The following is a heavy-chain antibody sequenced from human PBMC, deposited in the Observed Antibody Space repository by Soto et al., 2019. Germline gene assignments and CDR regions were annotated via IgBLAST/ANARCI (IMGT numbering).Heavy chain of an antibody. CDR3: ARNRGPRGYYYYGMDV. CDR2: IIPIFGTA. CDR1: GGTFSSYA. Sequence: SVKVSCKASGGTFSSYAISWVRQAPGQGLEWMGGIIPIFGTANYAQKFQGRVTITADESTSTAYMELSSLRSEDTAVYHCARNRGPRGYYYYGMDVWGQGTTVTVSS. V-gene: IGHV1-69*13. J-gene: IGHJ6*02. D-gene: IGHD1-1*01.